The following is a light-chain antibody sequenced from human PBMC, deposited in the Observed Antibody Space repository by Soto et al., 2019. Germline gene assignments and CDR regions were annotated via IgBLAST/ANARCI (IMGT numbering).Light chain of an antibody. CDR3: QQYGSSPLYT. CDR1: QSVSRY. Sequence: EIVLTQSPATLSLSPGERVTLSCRASQSVSRYLAWYQQKPGQAPRLLIYDASNRATGIPARFSGSGSGTDFTLTISSLEPEDFAVYYCQQYGSSPLYTFGQGTKLEIK. CDR2: DAS. J-gene: IGKJ2*01. V-gene: IGKV3-11*01.